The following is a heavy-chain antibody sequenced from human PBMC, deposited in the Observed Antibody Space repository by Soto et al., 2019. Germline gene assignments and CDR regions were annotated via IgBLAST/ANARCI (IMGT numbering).Heavy chain of an antibody. CDR1: GGSISSYY. Sequence: SETLSLTCTVSGGSISSYYWSWIRQPPGKGLEWIGYIYYSGSTNYNPSLKSRVTISVDTSNNQFSLKLSSVTAADTAVYYCARGFYAFWSGYYTPKYFDYWGQGTLVTVSS. CDR2: IYYSGST. V-gene: IGHV4-59*01. J-gene: IGHJ4*02. CDR3: ARGFYAFWSGYYTPKYFDY. D-gene: IGHD3-3*01.